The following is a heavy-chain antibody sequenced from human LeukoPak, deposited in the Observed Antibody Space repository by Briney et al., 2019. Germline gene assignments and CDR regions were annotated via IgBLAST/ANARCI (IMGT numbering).Heavy chain of an antibody. CDR1: GGSISSSNW. CDR2: IYHSGST. Sequence: SGTLSLTCAVSGGSISSSNWWSWVRQPPGKGLEWIGEIYHSGSTNYNPSLKSRVTISVDKSKNQFSLKLSSVTAADTAVYYCARDHGIAAAGEGSWFDPWGQGTLVTVSS. CDR3: ARDHGIAAAGEGSWFDP. D-gene: IGHD6-13*01. V-gene: IGHV4-4*02. J-gene: IGHJ5*02.